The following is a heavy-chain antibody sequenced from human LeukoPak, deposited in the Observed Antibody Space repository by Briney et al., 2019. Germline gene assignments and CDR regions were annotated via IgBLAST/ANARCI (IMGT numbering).Heavy chain of an antibody. CDR2: IFHSGST. CDR3: ARSTKNRPAPYYYYYYMDV. V-gene: IGHV4-38-2*02. Sequence: PSETLSLTCTVSGYSISSGYYWGWIRQPPGKGLEGIGSIFHSGSTYYNPSLKRRVTISVDTSKNQFSLKLSSVTAADTAVYYCARSTKNRPAPYYYYYYMDVWGKGTTVTIFS. D-gene: IGHD2-8*01. J-gene: IGHJ6*03. CDR1: GYSISSGYY.